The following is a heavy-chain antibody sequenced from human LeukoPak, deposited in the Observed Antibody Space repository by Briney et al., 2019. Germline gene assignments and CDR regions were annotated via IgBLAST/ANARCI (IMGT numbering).Heavy chain of an antibody. D-gene: IGHD6-19*01. J-gene: IGHJ3*01. Sequence: GGSLRLSCAASGFTFSSYAMSWVRQAPGKGLEWVSSISGSGDSTYYADSVKGRFTISRDNSKNTLYLQMNSLRADGTAVYYCAKGTGSGWYDAFDFWGQGTMVTISS. V-gene: IGHV3-23*01. CDR2: ISGSGDST. CDR3: AKGTGSGWYDAFDF. CDR1: GFTFSSYA.